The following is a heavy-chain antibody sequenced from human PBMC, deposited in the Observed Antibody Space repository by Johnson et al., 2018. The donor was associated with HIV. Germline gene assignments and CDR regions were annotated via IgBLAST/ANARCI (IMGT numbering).Heavy chain of an antibody. CDR1: GFTFSSYG. V-gene: IGHV3-7*04. CDR2: IKQDGSEK. CDR3: AKERRAPRAFDI. Sequence: VQLVESGGGVVQPGRSLRLSCAASGFTFSSYGMHWVRQAPGKGLEWVANIKQDGSEKYYVDSVKGRFTISRDNAKNSLYLQMNSLTPEDTGVYYCAKERRAPRAFDIWGQGTMVTVSS. J-gene: IGHJ3*02.